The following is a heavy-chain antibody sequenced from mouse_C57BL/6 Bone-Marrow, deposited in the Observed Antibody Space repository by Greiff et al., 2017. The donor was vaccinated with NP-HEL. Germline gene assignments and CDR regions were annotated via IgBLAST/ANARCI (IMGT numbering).Heavy chain of an antibody. CDR1: GYTFTSYW. Sequence: VQLQQPGAELVKPGASVKLSCKASGYTFTSYWMQWVKQRPGQGLEWIGEIDPSDSYTNYNQKFKGKATLTVDTSSSTAYMQLSSLTSEDSAVYYCARHYDYPPYYFDYWGQGTTLTVSS. V-gene: IGHV1-50*01. D-gene: IGHD2-4*01. CDR2: IDPSDSYT. CDR3: ARHYDYPPYYFDY. J-gene: IGHJ2*01.